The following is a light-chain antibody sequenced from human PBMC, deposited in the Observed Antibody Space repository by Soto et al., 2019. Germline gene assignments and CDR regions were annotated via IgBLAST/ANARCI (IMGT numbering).Light chain of an antibody. CDR2: GAS. V-gene: IGKV3D-20*02. J-gene: IGKJ5*01. CDR1: QTVGASY. CDR3: QQRSNWPIT. Sequence: EIVLTQSPDTLSLSPGDRATVSCRASQTVGASYVAWYQHKPGQAPRFLMYGASTRATGIPARFSGSGSGTDFTLTISSLEPEDFAVYYCQQRSNWPITFGQGTRLEIK.